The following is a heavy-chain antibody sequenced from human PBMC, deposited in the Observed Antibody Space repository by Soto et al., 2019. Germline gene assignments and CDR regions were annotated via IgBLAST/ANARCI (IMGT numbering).Heavy chain of an antibody. D-gene: IGHD3-9*01. J-gene: IGHJ4*02. Sequence: QVQLVESGGGVVQPGRSLRLSCAASGFTFSSYAMHWVRQAPGKGLEWEAVISYDGSNKYYADSVKGRFTISRDNSKNTLYLQMNSLRAEDTAVYYCARDALAGILTYYFDYWGQGTLVTVSS. CDR1: GFTFSSYA. V-gene: IGHV3-30-3*01. CDR3: ARDALAGILTYYFDY. CDR2: ISYDGSNK.